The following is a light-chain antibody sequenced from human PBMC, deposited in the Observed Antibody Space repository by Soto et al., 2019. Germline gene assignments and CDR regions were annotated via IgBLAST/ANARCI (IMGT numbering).Light chain of an antibody. CDR2: GAS. CDR1: QSVSSSY. J-gene: IGKJ1*01. V-gene: IGKV3-20*01. CDR3: QQYGSSPRT. Sequence: EIVLTQSPGTLSLSPGERATLSCRASQSVSSSYLAWYQQKPGQAPRLLIYGASSRATGIPDRFSGSGSGTVCTLTSSRLEPEDFAGYYCQQYGSSPRTFGQGTKVEIK.